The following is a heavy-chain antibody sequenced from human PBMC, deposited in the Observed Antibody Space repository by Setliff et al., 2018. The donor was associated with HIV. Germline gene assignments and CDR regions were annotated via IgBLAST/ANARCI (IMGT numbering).Heavy chain of an antibody. J-gene: IGHJ3*01. CDR1: GDSIGYYY. Sequence: SETLSLTCTVSGDSIGYYYWSWIRQPAGRGLEWMGRIHTSGSTNYNPSLTGRVTLPVDTSKNQFFLKLTSLSAADTAVYYCARDRIEVVVDGPHDVFDVWGRGTTVTVSS. D-gene: IGHD2-15*01. V-gene: IGHV4-4*07. CDR3: ARDRIEVVVDGPHDVFDV. CDR2: IHTSGST.